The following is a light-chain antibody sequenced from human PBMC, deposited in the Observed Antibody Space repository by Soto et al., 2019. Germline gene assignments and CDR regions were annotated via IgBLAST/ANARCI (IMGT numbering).Light chain of an antibody. Sequence: DIQMTQSPSSLSASVGDRVTITCRASQSISSYLNWYQQKPGKAPKLLIYTASSLQSGVPSRFSGSGSGTDFTLTIISLQPEDFATYYCQQSYSTTTFGGGTKVEIK. J-gene: IGKJ4*01. CDR2: TAS. V-gene: IGKV1-39*01. CDR3: QQSYSTTT. CDR1: QSISSY.